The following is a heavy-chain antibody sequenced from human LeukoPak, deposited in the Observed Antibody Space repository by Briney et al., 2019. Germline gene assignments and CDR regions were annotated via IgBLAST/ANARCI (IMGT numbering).Heavy chain of an antibody. CDR3: AKGGKWDVTPFDY. Sequence: GGSLRLSCAASGFTFSSYGMHWVRQAPGKGLEWVSTISGGGGSTYYADSVKGRFTISRDNSKNTLYLQVNSLRAEDTAVYYCAKGGKWDVTPFDYWGQGTLVTVSS. D-gene: IGHD1-26*01. V-gene: IGHV3-23*01. J-gene: IGHJ4*02. CDR2: ISGGGGST. CDR1: GFTFSSYG.